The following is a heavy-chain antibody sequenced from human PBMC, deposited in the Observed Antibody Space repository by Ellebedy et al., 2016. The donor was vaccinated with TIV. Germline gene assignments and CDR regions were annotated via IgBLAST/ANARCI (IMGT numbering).Heavy chain of an antibody. Sequence: PAGSLRLSCAASGFGFRYSWMHWVPPPPGKGLLWVSRINSDGSNTSYAESVKGRFTISKDTAKNTLYLHMNRLRAEDTAVYYCARAFSSLAAAEDWGQGTLVTVSS. D-gene: IGHD6-13*01. J-gene: IGHJ4*02. CDR1: GFGFRYSW. CDR3: ARAFSSLAAAED. CDR2: INSDGSNT. V-gene: IGHV3-74*01.